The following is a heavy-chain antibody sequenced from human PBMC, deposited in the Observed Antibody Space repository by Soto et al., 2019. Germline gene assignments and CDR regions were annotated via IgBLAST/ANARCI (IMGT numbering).Heavy chain of an antibody. Sequence: SDKCGVGEGCCSGYSWCRIQKPPGKGLEWIGEINHSGSTNYNPSLKSRVTISVDTSKNQFSLKLSSVTAADTAVYYCERDKITGLFDYWGQGTLVTVSS. CDR1: EGCCSGYS. J-gene: IGHJ4*02. V-gene: IGHV4-34*01. D-gene: IGHD2-8*02. CDR2: INHSGST. CDR3: ERDKITGLFDY.